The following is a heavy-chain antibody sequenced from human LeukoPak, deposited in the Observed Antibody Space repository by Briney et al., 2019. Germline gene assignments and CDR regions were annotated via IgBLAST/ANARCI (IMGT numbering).Heavy chain of an antibody. CDR3: AREAYQRIAAIDY. V-gene: IGHV3-33*01. D-gene: IGHD6-13*01. J-gene: IGHJ4*02. Sequence: GSLRLSCAASGFTFSSYGMHWVRQAPGKGLEWVAVIWYDGSNKYYADSVKGRFTISRDNSKNTLYLQMNSLRAEDTAVYYCAREAYQRIAAIDYWGQGTLVTVSS. CDR2: IWYDGSNK. CDR1: GFTFSSYG.